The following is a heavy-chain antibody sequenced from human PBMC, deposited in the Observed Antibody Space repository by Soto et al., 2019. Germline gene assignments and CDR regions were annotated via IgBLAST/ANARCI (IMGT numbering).Heavy chain of an antibody. CDR1: GGSINKGGFY. CDR3: ARGRGYSYQNYFDL. Sequence: QVQLQESGPGLMNPSQTLSLTCTVPGGSINKGGFYWTWLRQHPVRGLEWFGNIYYSGTTYYNPSLEGRIFMSLDTSKSQFSLKVTSVTAADSAVYYCARGRGYSYQNYFDLCGQGILVTVSS. D-gene: IGHD5-18*01. CDR2: IYYSGTT. J-gene: IGHJ5*02. V-gene: IGHV4-31*03.